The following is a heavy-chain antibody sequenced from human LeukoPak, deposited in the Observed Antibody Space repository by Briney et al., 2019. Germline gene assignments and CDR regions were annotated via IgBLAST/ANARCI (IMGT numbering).Heavy chain of an antibody. V-gene: IGHV3-21*01. CDR2: ISSSSGYI. Sequence: GGSLRLSCEASGFTFSSYSMNWVRQAPGKGLEWVSSISSSSGYIYYADSVKGRFTISRDNAKNSLYLQMNTLRAEDTAVYYCARAFPRITMVRGVSAIRWFDPWGQGTLVTVSS. D-gene: IGHD3-10*01. CDR3: ARAFPRITMVRGVSAIRWFDP. J-gene: IGHJ5*02. CDR1: GFTFSSYS.